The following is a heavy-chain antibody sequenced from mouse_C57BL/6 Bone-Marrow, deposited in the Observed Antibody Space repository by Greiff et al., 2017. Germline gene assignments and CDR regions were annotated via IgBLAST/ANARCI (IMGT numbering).Heavy chain of an antibody. CDR2: IRLKSDNYAT. D-gene: IGHD2-4*01. V-gene: IGHV6-3*01. J-gene: IGHJ3*01. CDR3: LDYDYGGFAY. Sequence: EVLVEESGGGLVQPGGSMKLSCVASGFTFSNYWMNWVRQSPEKGLEWVAQIRLKSDNYATHYAESVKGRFTIARDDSKSIVYLQMNNLRAEDTGIYYCLDYDYGGFAYGGQGTRITVSA. CDR1: GFTFSNYW.